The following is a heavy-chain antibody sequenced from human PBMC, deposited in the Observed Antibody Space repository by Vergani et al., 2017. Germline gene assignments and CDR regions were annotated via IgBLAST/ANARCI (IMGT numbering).Heavy chain of an antibody. CDR1: GYTFTSYG. J-gene: IGHJ4*02. V-gene: IGHV1-18*01. D-gene: IGHD4-17*01. CDR3: ARAPGYDDYGGMFDY. Sequence: QVQLVQSGAEVKKPGASVKVSCKASGYTFTSYGISWVRQAPGQGLEWMGWISAYNGNTHYAQKLQGRVTITTDTSTSTAYMELRSLRSDDTAVYYCARAPGYDDYGGMFDYWGQGTLVTVSS. CDR2: ISAYNGNT.